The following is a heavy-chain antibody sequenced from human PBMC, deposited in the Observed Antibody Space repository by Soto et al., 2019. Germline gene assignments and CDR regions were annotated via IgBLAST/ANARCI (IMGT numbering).Heavy chain of an antibody. J-gene: IGHJ4*02. D-gene: IGHD3-10*01. V-gene: IGHV3-7*04. CDR1: GFTFSIYW. Sequence: EMQLVDSGGGLVQPGDSLRLSCAASGFTFSIYWMAWVRQAPGKGLEWVANIKEDGSEYTYADSVRGRFTISRDNGKNSRYLQMNSLRVEDTAVYYCARETQYYAAWGQGTLVTVSS. CDR2: IKEDGSEY. CDR3: ARETQYYAA.